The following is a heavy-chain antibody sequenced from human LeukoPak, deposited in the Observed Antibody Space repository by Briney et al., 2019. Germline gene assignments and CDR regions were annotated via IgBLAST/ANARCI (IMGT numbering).Heavy chain of an antibody. Sequence: PGGSLRLSCAASGFTFSSYWMSWVRQAPGKGLEWVANIKQDGSEKYYVDSVKGRFTISRDNAKNSLYLQMNSLRAEDTAVYYCAKDGCGGDCWYDYWGQGTLVTVSS. J-gene: IGHJ4*02. CDR3: AKDGCGGDCWYDY. CDR1: GFTFSSYW. D-gene: IGHD2-21*02. CDR2: IKQDGSEK. V-gene: IGHV3-7*01.